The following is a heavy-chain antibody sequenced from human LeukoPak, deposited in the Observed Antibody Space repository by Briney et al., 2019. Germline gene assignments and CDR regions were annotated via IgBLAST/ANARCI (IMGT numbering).Heavy chain of an antibody. J-gene: IGHJ4*02. CDR1: GFTFDDYA. Sequence: GRSLRLSCAASGFTFDDYAMHWVRQAPGKGLEWVSGISWNSGYIGYADSVKGRFTISRDNAKNSLYLQMNSLRAEDTAVYYCARARDYGGNRFDYWGQGTLVTVSS. V-gene: IGHV3-9*01. D-gene: IGHD4-23*01. CDR3: ARARDYGGNRFDY. CDR2: ISWNSGYI.